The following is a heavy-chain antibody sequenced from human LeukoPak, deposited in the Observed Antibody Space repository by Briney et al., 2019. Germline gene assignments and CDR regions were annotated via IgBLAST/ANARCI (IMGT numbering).Heavy chain of an antibody. CDR1: GFTFSDYA. Sequence: GGSLRLSCAASGFTFSDYAMHWVRQAPGKELEYVSAISSNGGSIHYANSVKGRFTISRDNAKNSLYLQMNSLRAEDMALYYCAKGGGGRLIYYYYMDVWGKGTTVTVSS. D-gene: IGHD3-16*01. J-gene: IGHJ6*03. CDR2: ISSNGGSI. V-gene: IGHV3-64*01. CDR3: AKGGGGRLIYYYYMDV.